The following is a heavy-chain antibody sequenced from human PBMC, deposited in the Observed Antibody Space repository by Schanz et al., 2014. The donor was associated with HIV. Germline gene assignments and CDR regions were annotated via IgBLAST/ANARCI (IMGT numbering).Heavy chain of an antibody. Sequence: EVQLLESGGGLVQPGGSLRLSCVASGFTFSNFWLSWVRQAPGKGLEWVSGMSWNRRRIGYGDAVKGRFTISRDNANNFVYLEMNGLRVEDTALYYCAKGIMGATEYYYGMDVWGQGTMVTVSS. V-gene: IGHV3-9*01. CDR3: AKGIMGATEYYYGMDV. J-gene: IGHJ6*02. CDR1: GFTFSNFW. D-gene: IGHD1-26*01. CDR2: MSWNRRRI.